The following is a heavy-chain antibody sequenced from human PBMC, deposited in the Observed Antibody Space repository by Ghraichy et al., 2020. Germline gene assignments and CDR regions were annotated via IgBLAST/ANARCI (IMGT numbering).Heavy chain of an antibody. Sequence: SETLSLTCAVSGDSISGFYWSWIRQPPGKELEWIGYISYSGSTSYNPSLKSRVTISVDTSENQFSLKLNSVTAADTAVYYCARHGYSRVVVRGYFDFWGQGTLVTVSS. CDR3: ARHGYSRVVVRGYFDF. D-gene: IGHD2-2*01. CDR2: ISYSGST. V-gene: IGHV4-59*08. J-gene: IGHJ4*02. CDR1: GDSISGFY.